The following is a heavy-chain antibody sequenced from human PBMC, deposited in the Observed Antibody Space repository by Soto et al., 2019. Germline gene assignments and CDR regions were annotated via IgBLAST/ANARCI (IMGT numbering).Heavy chain of an antibody. D-gene: IGHD6-13*01. CDR3: ATKGSSSSCYGPRCAFDI. CDR1: GYTLTELS. Sequence: GASVKVSCKVSGYTLTELSMHWVRQAPGKGLEWMGGFDPEDGETIYAQKFQGRVTMTEDTSTDTAYMELSSLRSEDTAVYYCATKGSSSSCYGPRCAFDIWGQGTMVTVPS. V-gene: IGHV1-24*01. CDR2: FDPEDGET. J-gene: IGHJ3*02.